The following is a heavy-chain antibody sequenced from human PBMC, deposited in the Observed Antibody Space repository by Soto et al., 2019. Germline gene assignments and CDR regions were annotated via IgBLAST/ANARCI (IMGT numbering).Heavy chain of an antibody. V-gene: IGHV4-34*01. J-gene: IGHJ4*02. D-gene: IGHD7-27*01. CDR3: ARGGTNWVLVYLDY. CDR1: GGSFSGYY. Sequence: QVQLQQWGAGLLKPSETLSLTCAVYGGSFSGYYWSWIRQPPGKGLEWIGEINHSGSTNYNPSLKRRVTISVDTSKNQFSLELSSVTAADTAVYYCARGGTNWVLVYLDYWGQGTLVTVSS. CDR2: INHSGST.